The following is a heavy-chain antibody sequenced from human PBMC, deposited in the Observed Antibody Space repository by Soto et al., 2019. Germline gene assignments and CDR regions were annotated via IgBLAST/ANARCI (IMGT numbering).Heavy chain of an antibody. CDR2: INAGNGNT. Sequence: ASVKVSCKASGYTFTSYAMQWVRQAPGQRLEWMGWINAGNGNTKYSQKFQGRVTITRDTSASTAYMELSSLRSEDTAVYYCAREKTSYYDSSGLLMDVWGQGTTVTVSS. J-gene: IGHJ6*02. CDR3: AREKTSYYDSSGLLMDV. CDR1: GYTFTSYA. V-gene: IGHV1-3*01. D-gene: IGHD3-22*01.